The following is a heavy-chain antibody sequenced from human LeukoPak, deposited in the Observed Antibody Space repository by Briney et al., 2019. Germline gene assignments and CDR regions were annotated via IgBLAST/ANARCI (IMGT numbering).Heavy chain of an antibody. CDR2: IYYSGST. Sequence: SETLSLTCTVSGGSNSSYYWSWIRQPPGKGLEWIGYIYYSGSTNYNPSLKSRVTISVDTSKNQFSLKLSSVTAADTAVYYCARSVSSLPDYWGQGTLVTVSS. V-gene: IGHV4-59*01. CDR3: ARSVSSLPDY. CDR1: GGSNSSYY. D-gene: IGHD6-6*01. J-gene: IGHJ4*02.